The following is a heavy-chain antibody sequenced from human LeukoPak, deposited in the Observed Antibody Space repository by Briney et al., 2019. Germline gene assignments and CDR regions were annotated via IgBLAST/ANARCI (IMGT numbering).Heavy chain of an antibody. J-gene: IGHJ3*02. CDR2: VNNDGTGT. CDR1: GFTFGSYW. Sequence: ESGGSLRLSCASSGFTFGSYWMYWVRQAPEKGLVCISRVNNDGTGTIYADSVKGRFTISRDNAKNTVFLQLNSLRTEDTAVYYCARGGAFHAFDIWGQGTMVTVSS. V-gene: IGHV3-74*01. CDR3: ARGGAFHAFDI.